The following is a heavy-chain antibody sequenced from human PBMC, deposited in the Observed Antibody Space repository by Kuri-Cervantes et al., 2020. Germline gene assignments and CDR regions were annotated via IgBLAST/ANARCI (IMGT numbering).Heavy chain of an antibody. CDR2: ISYDGSNK. J-gene: IGHJ4*02. Sequence: GGSLRLSCAASGFTFSSYGMHWVRQAPGKGLEWVAVISYDGSNKYYADSVKGRFTISRDNSKNTLYLQMNSLRAEDTAVYYCAKDWGSTSEVDYWGQGTLVTVSS. CDR3: AKDWGSTSEVDY. D-gene: IGHD2-2*01. V-gene: IGHV3-30*18. CDR1: GFTFSSYG.